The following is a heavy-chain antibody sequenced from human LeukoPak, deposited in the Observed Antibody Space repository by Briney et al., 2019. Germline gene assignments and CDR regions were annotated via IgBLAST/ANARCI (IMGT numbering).Heavy chain of an antibody. J-gene: IGHJ4*02. CDR2: INPSGGST. D-gene: IGHD3-3*01. V-gene: IGHV1-46*01. Sequence: GASVKVSCKASGYTYTSYYMHWVRQAPGQGLEWMGIINPSGGSTSYAQKFQGRVTMTRDMSTSTVYMELSSLRSEDTAVYYCARDTPNTIFGVVTAFDYWGQGTLVTVSS. CDR3: ARDTPNTIFGVVTAFDY. CDR1: GYTYTSYY.